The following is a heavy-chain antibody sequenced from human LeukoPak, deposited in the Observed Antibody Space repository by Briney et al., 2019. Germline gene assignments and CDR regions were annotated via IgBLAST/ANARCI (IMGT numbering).Heavy chain of an antibody. V-gene: IGHV7-4-1*02. CDR2: INTNTGNP. Sequence: ASVKVSCKASGYTFTSYAMDWVRQAPGQGLEWMGWINTNTGNPTYAQGFTGRSVFYLDTSVSTAYLQISSLQAEHSAVYCCVRVPEYCSGGSCYSFDYCGEGTLVTVSS. CDR3: VRVPEYCSGGSCYSFDY. CDR1: GYTFTSYA. J-gene: IGHJ4*02. D-gene: IGHD2-15*01.